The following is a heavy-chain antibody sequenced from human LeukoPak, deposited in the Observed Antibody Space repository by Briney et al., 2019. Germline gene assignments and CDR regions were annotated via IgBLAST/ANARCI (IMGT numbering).Heavy chain of an antibody. CDR2: INHSGST. V-gene: IGHV4-34*01. CDR1: GGSFSGYY. Sequence: PSETLSLTCAVYGGSFSGYYWSWIRQPPGKGLEWIGEINHSGSTNYNPSLKSRVTISVDTSKNQFSLKLSSVTAADTAVYYCARHPKLRFLEWLSSGGAFDIWGQGTMVTVSS. D-gene: IGHD3-3*01. J-gene: IGHJ3*02. CDR3: ARHPKLRFLEWLSSGGAFDI.